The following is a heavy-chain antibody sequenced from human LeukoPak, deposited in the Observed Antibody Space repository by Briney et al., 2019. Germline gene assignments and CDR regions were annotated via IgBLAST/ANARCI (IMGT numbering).Heavy chain of an antibody. CDR3: ARGYSSGWYSFDY. CDR2: ISPNSGGT. Sequence: ASVKVSCKASGYTFTGYYMHWVRQAPGQGLEWMGWISPNSGGTNYAQKFQGRVTMTRDTSISTAYMELSRLRSEDTAVYYCARGYSSGWYSFDYWGQGTLVTVSS. J-gene: IGHJ4*02. V-gene: IGHV1-2*02. CDR1: GYTFTGYY. D-gene: IGHD6-19*01.